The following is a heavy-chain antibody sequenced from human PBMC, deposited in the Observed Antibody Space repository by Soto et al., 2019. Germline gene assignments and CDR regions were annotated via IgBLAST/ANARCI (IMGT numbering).Heavy chain of an antibody. CDR1: EFTFSNYA. J-gene: IGHJ4*02. CDR3: AKNPGYYYDSTGYHFDY. Sequence: GALRLSCAASEFTFSNYAMSWVLQAPGKGLEWVSAISYGGGTTYYADSVKGRFTISRDNSKNTLYLQMNSLRAEDTAVYYCAKNPGYYYDSTGYHFDYWGQGTLVTVSS. CDR2: ISYGGGTT. D-gene: IGHD3-22*01. V-gene: IGHV3-23*01.